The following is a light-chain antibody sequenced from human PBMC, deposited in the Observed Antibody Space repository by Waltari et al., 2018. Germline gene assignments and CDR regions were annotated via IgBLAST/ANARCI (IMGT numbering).Light chain of an antibody. CDR2: DAS. J-gene: IGKJ4*01. CDR1: QGVGPY. Sequence: EIVLTQSPATLSLSPGEIATLSCRASQGVGPYLGWYQQKPGQAPRLLIDDASNRATGIPARFSGSGSGTDFTLTISYLEPEDFAVYYCQQRSNWPLTFGGGTKVEIK. CDR3: QQRSNWPLT. V-gene: IGKV3-11*01.